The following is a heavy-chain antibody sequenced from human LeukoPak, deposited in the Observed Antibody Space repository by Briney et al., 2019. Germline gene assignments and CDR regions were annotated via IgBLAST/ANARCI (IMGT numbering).Heavy chain of an antibody. CDR2: ISSSSSTI. V-gene: IGHV3-48*04. D-gene: IGHD2-15*01. CDR3: ARDLSSGVPGAFDI. J-gene: IGHJ3*02. CDR1: GFTFSSYG. Sequence: PGGSLRLSCAASGFTFSSYGMHWVRQAPGKGLEWVSYISSSSSTIYYADSVKGRFTISRDNAKNSLYLQMNSLRAEDTAVYYCARDLSSGVPGAFDIWGQGTMVTVSS.